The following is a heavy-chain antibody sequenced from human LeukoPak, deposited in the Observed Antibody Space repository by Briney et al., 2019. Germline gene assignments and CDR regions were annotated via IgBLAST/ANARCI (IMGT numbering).Heavy chain of an antibody. J-gene: IGHJ3*02. D-gene: IGHD2-2*02. Sequence: GRSLRLSCAASGFTFSSYGMHWVRQAPGKGLEWVAVISYDGSNKYYADSVKGRFTISRDDAKSSLYLQMNSLRDEDTAVYYCARDFLYTFDIWGQGTLVTVSS. V-gene: IGHV3-30*03. CDR1: GFTFSSYG. CDR3: ARDFLYTFDI. CDR2: ISYDGSNK.